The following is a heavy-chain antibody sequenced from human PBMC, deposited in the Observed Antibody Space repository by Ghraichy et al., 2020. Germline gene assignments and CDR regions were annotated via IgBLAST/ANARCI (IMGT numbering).Heavy chain of an antibody. J-gene: IGHJ4*02. D-gene: IGHD1-26*01. V-gene: IGHV1-2*02. CDR2: INPKSGGT. CDR1: GYTFTDFY. Sequence: ASVKVSCQASGYTFTDFYMHWVRQAPGQGLECMGWINPKSGGTIYAQRFQGRVTMTMDTSINTVYMELSGLRSDDTAVYYCATGGSNHFDYWGQGTLVTVSS. CDR3: ATGGSNHFDY.